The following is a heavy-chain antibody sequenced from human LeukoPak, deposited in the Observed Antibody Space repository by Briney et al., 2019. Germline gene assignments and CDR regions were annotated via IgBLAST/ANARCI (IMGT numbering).Heavy chain of an antibody. CDR1: GYTFTSYD. CDR2: MNPNSGNT. V-gene: IGHV1-8*01. J-gene: IGHJ4*02. Sequence: GASVKVSCKASGYTFTSYDINWVRQATGQGLEWMGWMNPNSGNTGYAQKFQGRVTTTRNTSISTAYMELSSLRSEDTAVYYCAREMATKAYVIDYWGRGTLVTVSS. D-gene: IGHD5-24*01. CDR3: AREMATKAYVIDY.